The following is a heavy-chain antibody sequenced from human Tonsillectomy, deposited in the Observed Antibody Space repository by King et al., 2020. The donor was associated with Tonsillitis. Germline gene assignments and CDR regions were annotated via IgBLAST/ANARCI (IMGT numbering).Heavy chain of an antibody. CDR1: GFMFSGSG. J-gene: IGHJ3*02. D-gene: IGHD3-22*01. CDR3: TRPMYYHASNDYRYDAFDI. V-gene: IGHV3-73*02. Sequence: VQLVESGGGLVQPGGSLKLSCVASGFMFSGSGVHWVRQASGKGLEWVGRIRHKAENDATAYAASVKGRFTISRDDSKNTAYLQMNSLETEDTAVYFCTRPMYYHASNDYRYDAFDIWGQGTTVTVSS. CDR2: IRHKAENDAT.